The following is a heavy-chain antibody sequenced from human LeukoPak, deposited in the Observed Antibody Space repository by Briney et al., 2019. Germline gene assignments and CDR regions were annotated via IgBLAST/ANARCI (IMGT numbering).Heavy chain of an antibody. J-gene: IGHJ4*02. Sequence: ASVKVSCKASGYTFTSYDINWVRQAPGQGLEWMGWINPNSGGTNYAQKFQGRVTMTRDTSISTAYMELSRLRSDDTAVYYCAREGIAAAGTSPFFGYWGQGTLVTVSS. CDR2: INPNSGGT. V-gene: IGHV1-2*02. CDR3: AREGIAAAGTSPFFGY. D-gene: IGHD6-13*01. CDR1: GYTFTSYD.